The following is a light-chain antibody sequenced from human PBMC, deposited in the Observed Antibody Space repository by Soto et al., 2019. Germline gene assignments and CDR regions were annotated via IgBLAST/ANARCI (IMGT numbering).Light chain of an antibody. V-gene: IGKV3-15*01. Sequence: EIVMTQSPGTLSVSPGEGATLPCRASQSVSSDLAWIQQKPGQAPRLLIYGASTRATGIPARFSGSGSGTEFTLTISSLQPEDFAVYSCQQYNSWPRTFGQGTKVEIK. J-gene: IGKJ1*01. CDR3: QQYNSWPRT. CDR2: GAS. CDR1: QSVSSD.